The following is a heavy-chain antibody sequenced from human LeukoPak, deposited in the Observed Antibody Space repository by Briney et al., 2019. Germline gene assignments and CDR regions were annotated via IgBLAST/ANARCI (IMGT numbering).Heavy chain of an antibody. J-gene: IGHJ4*02. CDR2: INHSGST. Sequence: PSQTLSLTCTVSGGSISSGDYYWSWIRQPPGKGLEWIGEINHSGSTNYNPSLKSRVTMSVDTSKDQFSLKVSSVTAADTAVYYCARYRPHYYGLVDFWGQGTLVTVSS. D-gene: IGHD3-10*01. CDR3: ARYRPHYYGLVDF. CDR1: GGSISSGDYY. V-gene: IGHV4-30-4*08.